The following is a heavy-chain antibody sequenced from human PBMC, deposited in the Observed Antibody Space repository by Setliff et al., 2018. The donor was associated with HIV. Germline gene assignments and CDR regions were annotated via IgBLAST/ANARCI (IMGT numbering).Heavy chain of an antibody. CDR3: ALLWPFDY. D-gene: IGHD1-26*01. Sequence: PGGSLRLSCAASGFTFSTYNMHWARQTPGKGLEWVSYITSSGSATYYADSMKGRFTISRDNAKNSLYLQMNSLRAEDTAIYYCALLWPFDYWGQGTQVTVSS. CDR1: GFTFSTYN. V-gene: IGHV3-48*01. CDR2: ITSSGSAT. J-gene: IGHJ4*02.